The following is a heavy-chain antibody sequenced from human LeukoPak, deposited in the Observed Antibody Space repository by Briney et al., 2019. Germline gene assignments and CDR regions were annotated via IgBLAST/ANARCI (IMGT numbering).Heavy chain of an antibody. CDR3: ARAQPNDFWSGSFDY. J-gene: IGHJ4*02. V-gene: IGHV1-69*05. CDR2: IIPIFGTA. D-gene: IGHD3-3*01. Sequence: ASVKVSRKASGGTFSSYAISWVRQAPGQGLEWMGRIIPIFGTANYAQKFQGRVTITTDESTSTAYMELSSLRSEDTAVYYCARAQPNDFWSGSFDYWGQGTLVTVSS. CDR1: GGTFSSYA.